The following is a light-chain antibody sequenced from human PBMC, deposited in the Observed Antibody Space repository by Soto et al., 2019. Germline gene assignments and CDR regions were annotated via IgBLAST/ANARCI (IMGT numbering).Light chain of an antibody. V-gene: IGKV3-20*01. CDR2: GAS. J-gene: IGKJ5*01. Sequence: EILFTQSPATLSLSPGERATLSCKASQSVSSSYLAWYQQKPGQAPRLIIYGASSRANGIPDRFSGSGSGTDFTLTISRLEPEDFAVYYCQQYGSSFVITFGQGTRLEI. CDR1: QSVSSSY. CDR3: QQYGSSFVIT.